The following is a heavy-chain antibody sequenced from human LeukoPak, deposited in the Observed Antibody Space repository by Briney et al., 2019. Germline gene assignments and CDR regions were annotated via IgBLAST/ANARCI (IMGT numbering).Heavy chain of an antibody. Sequence: SETLSLTCTVSGASISSYYWSWIRQPPGKGLEWIGYLHYSGSTDYNPSLKSRVTTSVDTSNNQFSLRLNSVTAADTAVYFCARHDDYSRAFDIWGQGTMITVSS. D-gene: IGHD4-11*01. V-gene: IGHV4-59*08. CDR3: ARHDDYSRAFDI. J-gene: IGHJ3*02. CDR1: GASISSYY. CDR2: LHYSGST.